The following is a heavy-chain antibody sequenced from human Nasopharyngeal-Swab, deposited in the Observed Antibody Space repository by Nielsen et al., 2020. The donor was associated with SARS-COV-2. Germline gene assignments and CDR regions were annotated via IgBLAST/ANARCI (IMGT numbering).Heavy chain of an antibody. D-gene: IGHD1-26*01. CDR2: LKSGGGT. CDR3: ARVRQSGAYFPFDS. J-gene: IGHJ4*02. V-gene: IGHV3-53*01. Sequence: GEFLKISCVASGFTVSSNFVSWVRQAPGKGLEWVSLLKSGGGTFYADSVRGRFTISRDNSRNTVYLQMNSLRAEDTAVYYCARVRQSGAYFPFDSWGLGTLVTVSS. CDR1: GFTVSSNF.